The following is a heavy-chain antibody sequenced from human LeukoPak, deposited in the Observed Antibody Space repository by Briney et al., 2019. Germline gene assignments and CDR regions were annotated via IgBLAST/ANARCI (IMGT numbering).Heavy chain of an antibody. CDR2: ISYDGSNK. Sequence: GGSLRLSYAASGFTFSSYAMHWVRQAPGKGLEWVAVISYDGSNKYYADSVKGRFTISRDNSKNTLYLQMNSLRAEDTAVYYCARVRYSSSWYLDYWGQGTLVTVSS. CDR1: GFTFSSYA. V-gene: IGHV3-30-3*01. D-gene: IGHD6-13*01. CDR3: ARVRYSSSWYLDY. J-gene: IGHJ4*02.